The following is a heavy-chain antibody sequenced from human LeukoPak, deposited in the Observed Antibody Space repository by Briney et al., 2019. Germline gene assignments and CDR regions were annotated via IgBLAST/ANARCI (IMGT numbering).Heavy chain of an antibody. D-gene: IGHD3-16*01. CDR3: AKLGGQEVYNYYVGV. J-gene: IGHJ6*03. Sequence: GGSLRLSCAASGFSFSSYAMSWVRQAPGKGLEWVSGVIDSGDITYYANSVKGRFTISRDNSKNTLYLQMNSLRAEDTAVYYCAKLGGQEVYNYYVGVWGKGTTVAVSS. V-gene: IGHV3-23*01. CDR1: GFSFSSYA. CDR2: VIDSGDIT.